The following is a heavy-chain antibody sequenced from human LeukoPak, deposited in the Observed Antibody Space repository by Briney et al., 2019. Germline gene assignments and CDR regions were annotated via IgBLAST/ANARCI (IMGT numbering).Heavy chain of an antibody. V-gene: IGHV3-30*18. D-gene: IGHD5-18*01. CDR2: ISHDGCNK. CDR3: AKGLHVDTAMVGIGH. Sequence: HTGRSLRLSCAASGFTFSTYGMHWVRQTPGKGLEWVAVISHDGCNKYYADSVKGRFTISRDNSKNTLYLQMNSLRAEDTAVYYCAKGLHVDTAMVGIGHWGQGTLVTVSS. J-gene: IGHJ4*02. CDR1: GFTFSTYG.